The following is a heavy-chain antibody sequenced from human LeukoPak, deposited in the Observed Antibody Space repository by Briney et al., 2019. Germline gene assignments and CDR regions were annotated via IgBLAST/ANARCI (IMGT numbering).Heavy chain of an antibody. J-gene: IGHJ4*02. Sequence: SETLSLTCAVSGGSISSSNWWSWVRQPPGKGLEWIGEIYHSGSTNYNPSLKSRVTISVDKSKNQFSLKLGSVTAADTAVYYCARAIVGVTPVFDYWGQGTLVTVSS. CDR2: IYHSGST. CDR3: ARAIVGVTPVFDY. CDR1: GGSISSSNW. D-gene: IGHD1-26*01. V-gene: IGHV4-4*02.